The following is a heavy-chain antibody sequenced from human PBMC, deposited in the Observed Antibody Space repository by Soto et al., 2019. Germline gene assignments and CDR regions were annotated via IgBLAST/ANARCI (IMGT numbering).Heavy chain of an antibody. CDR2: VTSSASST. J-gene: IGHJ3*01. CDR3: AKGGAVLLDPFDV. CDR1: GFTFSSFA. D-gene: IGHD1-26*01. Sequence: GQLLESGGGMVQPGGSLRLSCAASGFTFSSFAMNWVRLPPGRGLEWVAAVTSSASSTNYADSVKGRFTISRDNSENTLYLQMNSLRADDTAVYYCAKGGAVLLDPFDVWGQGTMVTVSS. V-gene: IGHV3-23*01.